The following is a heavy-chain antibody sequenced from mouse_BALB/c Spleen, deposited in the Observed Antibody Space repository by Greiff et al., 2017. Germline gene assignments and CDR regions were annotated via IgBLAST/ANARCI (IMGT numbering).Heavy chain of an antibody. Sequence: EVKLVESGGGLVQPGGSRKLPCAASGFTFSSFGMHWVRQAPEKGLEWVAYISSGSSTIYYADTVKGRFTISRDNPKNTLFLQMTSLRSEDTAMYYCAREGGSSYDAMDYWGQGTSVTVSS. V-gene: IGHV5-17*02. J-gene: IGHJ4*01. CDR2: ISSGSSTI. CDR1: GFTFSSFG. CDR3: AREGGSSYDAMDY. D-gene: IGHD1-1*01.